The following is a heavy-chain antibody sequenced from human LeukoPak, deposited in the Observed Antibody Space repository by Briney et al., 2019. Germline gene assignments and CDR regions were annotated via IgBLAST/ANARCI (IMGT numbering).Heavy chain of an antibody. D-gene: IGHD3-3*01. CDR1: GFTFSSYS. Sequence: KPGGSLRLSCAASGFTFSSYSMNWVRQAPGKGLEWVSSISSSSSYIYYADSVKGRFTISRDNAKNSLYLQMNSLRAEDTAVYYCARAPRKYDFWSGSNWFDPWGQGTLVTVSS. CDR3: ARAPRKYDFWSGSNWFDP. V-gene: IGHV3-21*01. CDR2: ISSSSSYI. J-gene: IGHJ5*02.